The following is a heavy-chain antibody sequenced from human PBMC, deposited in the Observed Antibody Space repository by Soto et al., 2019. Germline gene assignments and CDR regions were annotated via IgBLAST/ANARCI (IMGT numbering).Heavy chain of an antibody. Sequence: QVQLVQSGAEVKKPGASVKVSCKASGYTFTSYGISWVRQAPGQGREWMGWISAYNGNTNYAQKLQGRVNMTTDTYTSSAYMELRSLRSDDTAVYYCARDGNVVVTANGMDVCGQGTTVTVSS. CDR2: ISAYNGNT. D-gene: IGHD2-21*02. V-gene: IGHV1-18*01. CDR1: GYTFTSYG. J-gene: IGHJ6*02. CDR3: ARDGNVVVTANGMDV.